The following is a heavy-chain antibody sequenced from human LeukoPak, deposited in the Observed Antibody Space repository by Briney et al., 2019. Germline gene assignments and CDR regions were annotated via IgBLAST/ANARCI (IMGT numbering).Heavy chain of an antibody. J-gene: IGHJ4*02. Sequence: SETLSLTCTVSGGSISSYYWSWIRQPPGKGLEWIGYIYYSGSTNYNPSLKSRVTISVDTSKNQFSLKLSSVTAADTAVYYCARGSGYYSRSFDYWGQGTLVTVSS. CDR3: ARGSGYYSRSFDY. CDR2: IYYSGST. D-gene: IGHD3-22*01. CDR1: GGSISSYY. V-gene: IGHV4-59*01.